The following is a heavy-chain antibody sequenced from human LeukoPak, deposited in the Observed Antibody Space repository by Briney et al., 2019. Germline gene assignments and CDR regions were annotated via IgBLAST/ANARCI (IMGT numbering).Heavy chain of an antibody. CDR3: ARGSRLIAAAVVDY. D-gene: IGHD6-13*01. J-gene: IGHJ4*02. CDR1: GYTFSSYD. CDR2: INPNSGNT. V-gene: IGHV1-8*01. Sequence: GASLKVSSTASGYTFSSYDINWVRQAPGEGLVRMGWINPNSGNTGYAQKFQGRVTMTRNNSISTAYMELSSLRSEDTAVYYCARGSRLIAAAVVDYWGQGTLVTVSS.